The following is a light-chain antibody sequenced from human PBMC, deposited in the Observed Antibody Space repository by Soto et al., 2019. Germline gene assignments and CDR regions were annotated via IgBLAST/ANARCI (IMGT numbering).Light chain of an antibody. CDR3: QQYGDSPLT. CDR1: QSVCSSY. V-gene: IGKV3-20*01. J-gene: IGKJ3*01. Sequence: ESVLTEAPGTRSLARGERATLSCRVSQSVCSSYLAWYQQTPGQAPTLLLYAASTRAAAVPDRFTGSGSGTDFALTISRLEPEDFGVYYCQQYGDSPLTSGPGTKVDI. CDR2: AAS.